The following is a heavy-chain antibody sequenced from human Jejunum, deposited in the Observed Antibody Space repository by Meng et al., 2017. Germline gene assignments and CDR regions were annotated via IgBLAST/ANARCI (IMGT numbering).Heavy chain of an antibody. V-gene: IGHV3-74*01. D-gene: IGHD1-1*01. CDR3: ARDNDWVVWDY. J-gene: IGHJ4*01. CDR1: GFPFSTYS. CDR2: IKPDGNTI. Sequence: EVHLVESGGDLVKPGGSLRLSCAASGFPFSTYSMHWVRQAPGKGLVWVSQIKPDGNTISYADSVRGRFTISRDNAKSTLYLEMNSLRAEDAAVYYCARDNDWVVWDYWGRGTLVTVSS.